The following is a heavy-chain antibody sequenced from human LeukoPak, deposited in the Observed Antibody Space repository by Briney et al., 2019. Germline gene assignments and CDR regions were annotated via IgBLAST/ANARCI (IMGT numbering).Heavy chain of an antibody. J-gene: IGHJ4*02. CDR1: GFSFSNYV. CDR2: ISYDGGNK. D-gene: IGHD5-18*01. V-gene: IGHV3-30-3*01. Sequence: PGRSLRLSCAASGFSFSNYVMHRFRQAPGEGLEWVAVISYDGGNKYYADSVKGRFTISRDNSKNTLYLQMNSLRAEDTAVYYCARERDTSIYYFDYWGQGTLVTVSS. CDR3: ARERDTSIYYFDY.